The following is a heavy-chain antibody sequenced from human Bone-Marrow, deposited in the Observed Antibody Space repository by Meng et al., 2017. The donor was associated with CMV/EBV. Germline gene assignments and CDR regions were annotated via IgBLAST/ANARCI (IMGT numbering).Heavy chain of an antibody. CDR3: VRDGDHYDFDY. J-gene: IGHJ4*02. V-gene: IGHV3-74*01. D-gene: IGHD4-17*01. CDR2: ISRDGTSP. CDR1: GFTFSWYW. Sequence: SCVASGFTFSWYWMHWVRQVPGKGLEWVARISRDGTSPNYADSVGGRFTISRDNAKNTLYLQMSSLRAEDTAAYYCVRDGDHYDFDYWGQGTLVTVSS.